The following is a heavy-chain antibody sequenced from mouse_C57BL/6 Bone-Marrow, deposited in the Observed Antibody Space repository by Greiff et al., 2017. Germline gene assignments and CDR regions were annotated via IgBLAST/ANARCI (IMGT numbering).Heavy chain of an antibody. CDR3: ASIYPFYAMDY. Sequence: VKLQQSGAELARPGASVKLSCKASGYTFTSYGISWVKQRTGQGLEWIGEIYPRSGNTYYNEKFKGKATLTADKSSSTAYMELRSLTSEDSAVYFCASIYPFYAMDYWGQGTSVTVSS. D-gene: IGHD1-1*01. CDR2: IYPRSGNT. CDR1: GYTFTSYG. J-gene: IGHJ4*01. V-gene: IGHV1-81*01.